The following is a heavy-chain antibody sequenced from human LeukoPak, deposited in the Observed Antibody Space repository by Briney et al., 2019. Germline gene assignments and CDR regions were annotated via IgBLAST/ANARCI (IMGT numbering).Heavy chain of an antibody. D-gene: IGHD3-10*01. CDR3: ARQPHAFDNWFDS. CDR1: GGSISSGSYY. CDR2: IHYSGIT. Sequence: SQTLSLTCTVSGGSISSGSYYWGWIRQPPGKGLERIGNIHYSGITYYNPSLKSRVTTSVDTSKDQFSLKVTSVTAADTAVYYCARQPHAFDNWFDSWGQGTLVTVSS. J-gene: IGHJ5*01. V-gene: IGHV4-39*01.